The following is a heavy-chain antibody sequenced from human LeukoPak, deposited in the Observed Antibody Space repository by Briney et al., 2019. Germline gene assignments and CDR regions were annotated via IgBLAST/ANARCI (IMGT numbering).Heavy chain of an antibody. V-gene: IGHV4-34*01. CDR1: GGSFSGYY. CDR2: INHSGST. CDR3: ARIGYSGSPDGVY. Sequence: PSETLSLTCAVYGGSFSGYYWSWIRQPPGKGLEWIGEINHSGSTNYNPSLKSRVTISVDTSKNQFSLKLSSVTAADTAVYYCARIGYSGSPDGVYWGQGTLVTVSS. D-gene: IGHD1-26*01. J-gene: IGHJ4*02.